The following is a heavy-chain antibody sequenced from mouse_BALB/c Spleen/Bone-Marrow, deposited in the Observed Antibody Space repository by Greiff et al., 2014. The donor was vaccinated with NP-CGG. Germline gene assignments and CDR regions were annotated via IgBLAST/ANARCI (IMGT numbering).Heavy chain of an antibody. Sequence: VMLVESGPELVKPGASVRISCKASGYTFTSYYIHWVKQRPGQGLEWIGWIYPGNVNTKYNEKFKVKATLTADKSSSTAYMQLSSLTSEDSAVYFCARHKWAMGYWGQGTSVTVSS. CDR2: IYPGNVNT. D-gene: IGHD1-3*01. V-gene: IGHV1S56*01. CDR3: ARHKWAMGY. CDR1: GYTFTSYY. J-gene: IGHJ4*01.